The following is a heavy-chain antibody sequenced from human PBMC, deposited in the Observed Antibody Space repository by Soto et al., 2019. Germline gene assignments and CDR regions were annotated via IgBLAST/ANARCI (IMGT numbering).Heavy chain of an antibody. D-gene: IGHD5-18*01. Sequence: QVQLQESGPGLVKPSQTLSLTCNVSGGSISSEDNYWSWMRQSPGKGLAWIGYIYYTGSTYYNPSLKSRVAISIDTSNNQFSLRLVSVTAADTAVYFCARMGTGTVATDTYYFDYWGQGALVTVSS. CDR1: GGSISSEDNY. V-gene: IGHV4-30-4*08. CDR2: IYYTGST. J-gene: IGHJ4*02. CDR3: ARMGTGTVATDTYYFDY.